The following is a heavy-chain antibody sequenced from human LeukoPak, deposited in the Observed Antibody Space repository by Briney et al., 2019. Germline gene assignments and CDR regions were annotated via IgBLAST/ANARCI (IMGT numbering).Heavy chain of an antibody. CDR2: IIPIFGKP. V-gene: IGHV1-69*13. D-gene: IGHD5-12*01. Sequence: SSVTVSCKASRGTFSSYAISWVRQAPRQGVAWMRGIIPIFGKPNYAPRFQGRVTITEDESTSPASMELSTLRSEHTAVYYCAKPRPGRNIVATNYSPLEYWGQGTLVTVSS. CDR3: AKPRPGRNIVATNYSPLEY. CDR1: RGTFSSYA. J-gene: IGHJ4*02.